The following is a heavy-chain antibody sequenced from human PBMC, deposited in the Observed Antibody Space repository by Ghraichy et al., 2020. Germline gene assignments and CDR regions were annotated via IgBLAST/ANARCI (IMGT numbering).Heavy chain of an antibody. CDR2: ITSTSSPI. CDR1: GFAFSTYS. D-gene: IGHD1-14*01. CDR3: ARARPRNNGSHEYYYGMDV. Sequence: GGSLRLSCAASGFAFSTYSMDWVRHAPGKGLEWLSYITSTSSPIYYADSVKGRFAVSRDNAKNSLFLQMNSLRVEDTAVYYCARARPRNNGSHEYYYGMDVWGQGTTVTVSS. J-gene: IGHJ6*02. V-gene: IGHV3-48*01.